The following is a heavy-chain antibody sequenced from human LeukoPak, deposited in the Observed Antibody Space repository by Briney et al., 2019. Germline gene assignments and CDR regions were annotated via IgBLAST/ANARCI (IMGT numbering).Heavy chain of an antibody. CDR2: IYPGDSDT. J-gene: IGHJ3*02. CDR1: GYSFTSYW. Sequence: GESLKISCKGSGYSFTSYWIGWVRQMPGKGLEWMGIIYPGDSDTRYSPSFQGQVNISADKSISTAYLQWSSLKASDTAMYYCARPMATTSFSDAFDIWGQGTMVTVSS. CDR3: ARPMATTSFSDAFDI. V-gene: IGHV5-51*01. D-gene: IGHD5-24*01.